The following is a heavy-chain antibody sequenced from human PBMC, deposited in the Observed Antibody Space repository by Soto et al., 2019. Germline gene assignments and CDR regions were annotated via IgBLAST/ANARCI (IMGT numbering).Heavy chain of an antibody. CDR1: GGSMISYC. CDR3: ARLPGIAAAGTSYYYYGMDV. D-gene: IGHD6-13*01. J-gene: IGHJ6*02. V-gene: IGHV4-59*08. CDR2: IYYAGST. Sequence: SETLSLTCTVSGGSMISYCWSWIRQPPGRGLEWIGFIYYAGSTKYNPSLNSRVTISVDTSKNQFSLTVTSVTAADTAVYYCARLPGIAAAGTSYYYYGMDVWGQGTTVTVSS.